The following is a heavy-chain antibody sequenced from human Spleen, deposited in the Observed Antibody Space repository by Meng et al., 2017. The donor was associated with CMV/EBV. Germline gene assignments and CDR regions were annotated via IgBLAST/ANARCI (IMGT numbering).Heavy chain of an antibody. CDR3: ARGSGYINALDAFDL. D-gene: IGHD5-18*01. CDR2: ISGSSGKT. CDR1: GYIFMAYG. J-gene: IGHJ3*01. Sequence: ASVKVSCKTSGYIFMAYGISWVRQAPGQGLEWMGWISGSSGKTNYTQKFQGRVAMTTDTSTNTAYLELRGLRSDDTAVYYCARGSGYINALDAFDLWGQGTMVTV. V-gene: IGHV1-18*01.